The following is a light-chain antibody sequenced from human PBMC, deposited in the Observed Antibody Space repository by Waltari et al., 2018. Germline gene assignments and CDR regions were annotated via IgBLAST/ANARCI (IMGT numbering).Light chain of an antibody. V-gene: IGKV1-5*03. CDR3: QQYNSYPYI. Sequence: DIQMTQAPSTLSASIGDRVTITCRASQNVNRLLAWYQQKPGKAPNLLIYEASTLQSWVPSRFSGSGSGTEFTLTISSLQPDDFATYSCQQYNSYPYIFSQGTKLEMK. J-gene: IGKJ2*01. CDR1: QNVNRL. CDR2: EAS.